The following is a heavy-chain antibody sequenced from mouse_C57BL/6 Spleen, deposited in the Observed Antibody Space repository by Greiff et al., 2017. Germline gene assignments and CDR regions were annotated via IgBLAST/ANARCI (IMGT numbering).Heavy chain of an antibody. CDR2: IDPNSGGT. CDR3: ARRVGQFITTVVADYYAMDY. J-gene: IGHJ4*01. V-gene: IGHV1-72*01. CDR1: GYTFTSYW. Sequence: QVQLQQPGAELVKPGASVKLSCKASGYTFTSYWMHWVKQRPGRGLEWIGRIDPNSGGTKYNEKFKSKATLTVDKPSSTAYMQLSSLTSDDSAVYYCARRVGQFITTVVADYYAMDYWGQGTSVTVSS. D-gene: IGHD1-1*01.